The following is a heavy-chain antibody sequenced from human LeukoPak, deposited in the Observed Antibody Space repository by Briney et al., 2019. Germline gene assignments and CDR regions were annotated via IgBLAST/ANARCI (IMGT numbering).Heavy chain of an antibody. V-gene: IGHV3-30*02. D-gene: IGHD2-8*02. J-gene: IGHJ4*02. Sequence: GGSLRLSCAASGFTFSSYGMHWVRQAPGKGLEWVAFIRYDGSNKYYADSVRGRITMSRDNSKSTLSLQMNSLRAEDTAIYYCATYRQVLLPFESWGQGTLVSVSS. CDR1: GFTFSSYG. CDR3: ATYRQVLLPFES. CDR2: IRYDGSNK.